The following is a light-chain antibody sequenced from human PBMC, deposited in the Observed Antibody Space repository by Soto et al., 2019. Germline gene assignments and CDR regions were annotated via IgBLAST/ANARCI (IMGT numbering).Light chain of an antibody. CDR1: QNIDNY. CDR3: QQTYSIPWT. CDR2: RAS. J-gene: IGKJ1*01. Sequence: DIQMTQSPSSLSGSVGDRVTISCRASQNIDNYLDWYQRKPGTAPRLLISRASTVRSGVPPRFSGSGSGRDFTLTISSLRPEDIGTYFCQQTYSIPWTFGPGSRVEI. V-gene: IGKV1-39*01.